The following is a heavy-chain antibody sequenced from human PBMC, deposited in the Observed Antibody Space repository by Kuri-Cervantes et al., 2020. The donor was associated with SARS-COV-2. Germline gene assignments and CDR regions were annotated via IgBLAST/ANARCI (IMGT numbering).Heavy chain of an antibody. Sequence: SETLSLTCTVSGGSISSSSYYWGWIRQPPGKGLEWIGSIYYSGSTNYNPSLKSRVTISVDTSKNQFSLKLSSVTAADTAVYYCARTHYATLLDIWGQGTMVTDSS. CDR1: GGSISSSSYY. CDR3: ARTHYATLLDI. D-gene: IGHD2-2*01. V-gene: IGHV4-39*07. CDR2: IYYSGST. J-gene: IGHJ3*02.